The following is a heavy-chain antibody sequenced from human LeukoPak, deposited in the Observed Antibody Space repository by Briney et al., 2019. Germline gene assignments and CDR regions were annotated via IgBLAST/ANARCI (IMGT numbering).Heavy chain of an antibody. D-gene: IGHD1-26*01. CDR3: ARDPKLGSYYAFDI. CDR2: ISSSGSTI. CDR1: GFTFSDYY. V-gene: IGHV3-11*01. J-gene: IGHJ3*02. Sequence: PGGSLILSCAASGFTFSDYYMSWIRQAPGKGLGGVSYISSSGSTIYYAGSVKGRFTISRDNAKNSLYLQMNSLRAEDTAVYYCARDPKLGSYYAFDIWGQGTMVTVSS.